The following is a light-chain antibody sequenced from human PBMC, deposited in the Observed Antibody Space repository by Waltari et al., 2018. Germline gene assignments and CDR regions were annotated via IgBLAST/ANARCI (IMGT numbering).Light chain of an antibody. CDR2: DVS. V-gene: IGLV2-14*01. Sequence: QSALTQPASVSGSPGQSITISCTGTSSDVGFYNYVSWYQQHPGKAPKLIIYDVSERPAGVPDRFSGSKSGNTASLTISGLQAEDEADYYCNSYTGSSSWVFGGGTKLAVL. CDR1: SSDVGFYNY. J-gene: IGLJ3*02. CDR3: NSYTGSSSWV.